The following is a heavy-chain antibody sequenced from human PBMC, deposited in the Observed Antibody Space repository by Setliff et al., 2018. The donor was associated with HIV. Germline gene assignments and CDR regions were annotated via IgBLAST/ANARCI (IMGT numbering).Heavy chain of an antibody. J-gene: IGHJ4*02. CDR2: IREDGSEK. CDR1: GFPFNEFW. D-gene: IGHD3-10*01. CDR3: AREVYGSSSFNY. Sequence: GGSLRLSCETSGFPFNEFWMSWVRQAPGQGLEWVANIREDGSEKFYVGSVEGRFTISRDNTKGSLYLQMDSLGVEDTAVYYCAREVYGSSSFNYWGRGTQVTVSS. V-gene: IGHV3-7*03.